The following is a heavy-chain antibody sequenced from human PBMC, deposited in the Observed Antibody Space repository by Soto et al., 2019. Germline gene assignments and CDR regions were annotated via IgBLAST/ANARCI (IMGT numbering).Heavy chain of an antibody. J-gene: IGHJ5*02. D-gene: IGHD3-3*01. Sequence: SETLSLTCTVSCGAINSYYWTWIRQPAGKGLECIGRIYSSGITKYNPSLRSRDTMSRDTSKNQFSLRLTSVTAADTAVYYCARGQRFSDWFDPWGQGTLVTVSS. CDR2: IYSSGIT. CDR1: CGAINSYY. CDR3: ARGQRFSDWFDP. V-gene: IGHV4-4*07.